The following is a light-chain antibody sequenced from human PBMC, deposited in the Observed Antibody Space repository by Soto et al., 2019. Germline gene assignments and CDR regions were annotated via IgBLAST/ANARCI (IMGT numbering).Light chain of an antibody. CDR1: SSDVGSYNL. Sequence: QDAGTQPASVSGSPGQSITISCTGTSSDVGSYNLVSWYQQHPGKAPKLMIYEGSKRPSGVSNRFSGSKSGNTASLTISGLQAEDEADYYCCSYAGSSTFYVFGTGTKVTVL. CDR2: EGS. J-gene: IGLJ1*01. V-gene: IGLV2-23*03. CDR3: CSYAGSSTFYV.